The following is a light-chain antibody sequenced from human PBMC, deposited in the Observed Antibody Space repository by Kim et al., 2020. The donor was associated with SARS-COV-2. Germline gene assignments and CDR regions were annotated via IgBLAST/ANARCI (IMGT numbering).Light chain of an antibody. Sequence: GQSITISCTGTSSDVGSYNLVSWYQQHPGKAPKLMIYEVSKRPSGVSNRFSGSKSDNTASLTISGLQAEDEADYYCCSYAGSTLGVFGGGTQLTVL. CDR1: SSDVGSYNL. V-gene: IGLV2-23*02. CDR3: CSYAGSTLGV. CDR2: EVS. J-gene: IGLJ2*01.